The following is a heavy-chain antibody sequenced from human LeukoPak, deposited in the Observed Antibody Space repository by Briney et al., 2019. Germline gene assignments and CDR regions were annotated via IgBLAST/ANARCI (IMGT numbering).Heavy chain of an antibody. CDR3: ARFTGHGDYDGGLDP. CDR2: IWYDGNRE. CDR1: GFSFSNNG. Sequence: GGSLRLSCAASGFSFSNNGMHWVRQAPGKGLEWVAVIWYDGNREFYADSVKGRFTISRDNSKNTLDLQMNSLRAEDTAVYYCARFTGHGDYDGGLDPWGQGTLVTVSS. D-gene: IGHD4-17*01. V-gene: IGHV3-33*01. J-gene: IGHJ5*02.